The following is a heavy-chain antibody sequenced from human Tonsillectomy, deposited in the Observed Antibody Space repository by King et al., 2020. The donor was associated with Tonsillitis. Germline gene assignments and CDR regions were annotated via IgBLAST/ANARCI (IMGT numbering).Heavy chain of an antibody. Sequence: VQLQESGPGLVKPSETLSLTCSVSGYSISSGYYWGWIRQPPGKGLEWIGSIFHSGATYNNPSLRSRVTISVDTSKNQFSLKLRSVTAADTAVYYCARPCAIQDPFDVWGQGTTVTVSS. V-gene: IGHV4-38-2*02. J-gene: IGHJ3*01. CDR2: IFHSGAT. CDR3: ARPCAIQDPFDV. CDR1: GYSISSGYY.